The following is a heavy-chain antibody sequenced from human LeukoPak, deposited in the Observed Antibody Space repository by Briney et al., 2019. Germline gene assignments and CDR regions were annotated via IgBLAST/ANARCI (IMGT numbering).Heavy chain of an antibody. CDR2: LSISGGGT. CDR3: AKTAAMGNNWFDP. D-gene: IGHD6-13*01. V-gene: IGHV3-23*01. CDR1: GFTVTSYA. J-gene: IGHJ5*02. Sequence: PGGSLRLSCAATGFTVTSYAMSWVRQAPGKGLEWVSTLSISGGGTFYADSVKGRFTISRDNSKNTLYLQMNTLRAEDTAVYYCAKTAAMGNNWFDPWGQGTLVTVSS.